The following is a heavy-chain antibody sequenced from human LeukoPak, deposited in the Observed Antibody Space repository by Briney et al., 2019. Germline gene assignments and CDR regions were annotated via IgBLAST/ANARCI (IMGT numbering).Heavy chain of an antibody. J-gene: IGHJ4*02. V-gene: IGHV3-48*02. CDR2: ISSGSGTI. CDR1: GFTFSSHS. CDR3: AREAIKDY. Sequence: EGSLRLSCEVSGFTFSSHSMNWVRQAPGKGLEWVSYISSGSGTIYYADSVKGRFTIARDDAKNSLYLQMSSLRDEDTAVYYCAREAIKDYWGQGTLVTVSS.